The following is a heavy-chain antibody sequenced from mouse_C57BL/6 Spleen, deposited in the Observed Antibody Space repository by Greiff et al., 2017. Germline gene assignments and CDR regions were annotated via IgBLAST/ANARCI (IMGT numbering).Heavy chain of an antibody. CDR2: ISDGGSYT. J-gene: IGHJ2*01. CDR3: AREGFGY. V-gene: IGHV5-4*01. Sequence: EVHLVESGGGLVKPGGSLKLSCAASGFTFSSYAMSWVRQTPEKRLEWVATISDGGSYTYYPDNVKGRFTIAKDTAKTNLYLQMSHLKSEDTAMYYCAREGFGYWGQGTTLTVSS. CDR1: GFTFSSYA.